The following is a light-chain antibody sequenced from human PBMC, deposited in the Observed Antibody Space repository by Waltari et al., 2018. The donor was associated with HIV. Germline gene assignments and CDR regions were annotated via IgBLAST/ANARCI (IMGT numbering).Light chain of an antibody. CDR2: TKN. CDR1: RSDIGSNP. CDR3: ESWDDRLNGPV. Sequence: QSALTQPPSASGTPGQRVIISCSGSRSDIGSNPVNWYQQFPGTAPKLLIKTKNRRPSGVPDRFLCSTSATSASLAISGLYPEDEADYYCESWDDRLNGPVFGGGTKLTVL. V-gene: IGLV1-44*01. J-gene: IGLJ2*01.